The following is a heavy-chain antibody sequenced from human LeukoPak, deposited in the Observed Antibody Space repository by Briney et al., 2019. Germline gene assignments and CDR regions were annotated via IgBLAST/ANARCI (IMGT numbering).Heavy chain of an antibody. D-gene: IGHD3-22*01. J-gene: IGHJ4*02. CDR1: GGSISSGDYY. CDR2: IYYSGST. V-gene: IGHV4-30-4*01. Sequence: SEALSLTCTVSGGSISSGDYYWSWIRQPPGKGLEWIGYIYYSGSTYYNPSLKSRVTISVDTSKNQFSLKLSSVTAADTAVYYCARDGDYDSSGFDYWGQGTLVTVSS. CDR3: ARDGDYDSSGFDY.